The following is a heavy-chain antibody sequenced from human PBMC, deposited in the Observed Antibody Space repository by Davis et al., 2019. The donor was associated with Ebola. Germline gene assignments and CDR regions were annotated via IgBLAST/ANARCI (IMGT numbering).Heavy chain of an antibody. D-gene: IGHD3-10*01. CDR3: ARVHLWFGELLSNWFDP. Sequence: PGGSLRLSCAASGFTFSSYGMHWVRQAPGKGLEWVAVISYDGSNKYYADSVKGRLTISRDNAKNSLYLQMNSLRAEDTAVYYCARVHLWFGELLSNWFDPWGQGTLVTVSS. CDR1: GFTFSSYG. V-gene: IGHV3-30*03. J-gene: IGHJ5*02. CDR2: ISYDGSNK.